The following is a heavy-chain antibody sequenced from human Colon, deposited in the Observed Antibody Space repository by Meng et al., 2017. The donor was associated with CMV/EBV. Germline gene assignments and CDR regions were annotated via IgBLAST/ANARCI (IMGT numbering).Heavy chain of an antibody. CDR1: GPSVYGTH. V-gene: IGHV4-34*01. CDR3: AIATNASCWEVLDY. Sequence: GQLMPSPAPSLAAASHGPSVYGTHVTWLRQPPGRGLEWNGESSYTGRTNHSPSHNSRVTIWLDTTTSQFSLKLTSLTAADTAVSDCAIATNASCWEVLDYWGHGTLVTVSS. J-gene: IGHJ4*01. D-gene: IGHD2-2*01. CDR2: SSYTGRT.